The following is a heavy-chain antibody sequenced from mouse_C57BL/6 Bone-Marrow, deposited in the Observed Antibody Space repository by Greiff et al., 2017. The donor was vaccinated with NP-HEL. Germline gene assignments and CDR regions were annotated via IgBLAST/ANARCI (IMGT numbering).Heavy chain of an antibody. CDR2: IYPGDGDT. J-gene: IGHJ1*03. D-gene: IGHD1-1*01. V-gene: IGHV1-82*01. CDR1: GYAFSSSW. CDR3: ARPYGSRRWYFDV. Sequence: QVQLQQSGPELVKPGASVKISCKASGYAFSSSWMNWVKQRPGKGLEWIGRIYPGDGDTNYNGKFKGKATLTADKSSSTAYMQLSSLTSEDSAVYFCARPYGSRRWYFDVWGTGTTVTVSS.